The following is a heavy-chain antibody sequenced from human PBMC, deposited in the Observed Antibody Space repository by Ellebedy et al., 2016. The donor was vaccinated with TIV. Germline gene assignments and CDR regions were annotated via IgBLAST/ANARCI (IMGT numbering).Heavy chain of an antibody. CDR1: GFTFSNDG. D-gene: IGHD2-15*01. CDR3: AKDRGYCSGVCMYFEY. Sequence: GGSLRLSCAASGFTFSNDGMHWVRQAPGKGLEWVAVISYDGSNKYYADSVKGRFTISRDNSKNTLYLQMNSLRAEETAVYYCAKDRGYCSGVCMYFEYWGQGTLVTVSS. CDR2: ISYDGSNK. V-gene: IGHV3-30*18. J-gene: IGHJ4*02.